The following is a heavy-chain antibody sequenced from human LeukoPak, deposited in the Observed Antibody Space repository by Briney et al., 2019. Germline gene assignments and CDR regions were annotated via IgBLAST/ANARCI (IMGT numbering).Heavy chain of an antibody. J-gene: IGHJ4*02. CDR1: GFTFSSYA. CDR2: ISGSGGST. V-gene: IGHV3-23*01. CDR3: AKTPLYGDYVSYFDY. D-gene: IGHD4-17*01. Sequence: SGGSLRLSCAASGFTFSSYAMSWVRQAPGKGLEWVSAISGSGGSTYYADSVKGRFTISRDNSKNTLYLQMNSLRAEDTAVYYCAKTPLYGDYVSYFDYWGQGTLVTVFS.